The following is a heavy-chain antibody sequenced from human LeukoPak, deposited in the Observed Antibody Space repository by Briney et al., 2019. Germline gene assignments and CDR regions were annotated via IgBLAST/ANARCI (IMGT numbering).Heavy chain of an antibody. J-gene: IGHJ2*01. Sequence: SETLSLTCTVSGGSISSTTYYWGWIRQPPGKGLEWIGSMYYSGSTYYNPSLKSRATISVDTSKNQFSLKLSSVTAADTAVYYCARAKLNGIAATRGWYFDLWGRGTLVTVSS. V-gene: IGHV4-39*07. CDR1: GGSISSTTYY. D-gene: IGHD6-13*01. CDR2: MYYSGST. CDR3: ARAKLNGIAATRGWYFDL.